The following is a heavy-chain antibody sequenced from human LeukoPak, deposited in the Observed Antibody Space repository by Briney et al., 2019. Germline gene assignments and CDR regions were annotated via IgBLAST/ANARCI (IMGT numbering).Heavy chain of an antibody. J-gene: IGHJ6*02. Sequence: WASVKVSCKASGYTFTSYDINWVRQATGQGLEWMGWMNPNSGNTGYAQKFQGRVTMTRNTSISTAYTELSSLRSEDTAVYYCASQSGYSSSWTLSTYYYGMDVWGQGTTVTVSS. CDR1: GYTFTSYD. D-gene: IGHD6-13*01. CDR2: MNPNSGNT. V-gene: IGHV1-8*01. CDR3: ASQSGYSSSWTLSTYYYGMDV.